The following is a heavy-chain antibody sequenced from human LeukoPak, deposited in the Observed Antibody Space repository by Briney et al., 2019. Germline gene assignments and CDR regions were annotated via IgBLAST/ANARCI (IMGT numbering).Heavy chain of an antibody. Sequence: SETLSLTCTVSGYSISSGYYWGWIRQPPGKGLEWIGSIYHSGSTYYNPSLKSRVTISVDTSKNQFSLKLSSVTAADTAVYYCAREDSTMVRTLNYFDYWGQGTLVTVSS. CDR1: GYSISSGYY. CDR3: AREDSTMVRTLNYFDY. D-gene: IGHD3-10*01. J-gene: IGHJ4*02. V-gene: IGHV4-38-2*02. CDR2: IYHSGST.